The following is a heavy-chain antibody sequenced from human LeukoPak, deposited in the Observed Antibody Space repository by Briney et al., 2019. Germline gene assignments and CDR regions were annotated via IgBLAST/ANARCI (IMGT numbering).Heavy chain of an antibody. CDR3: ARDAGWGYYDL. V-gene: IGHV3-7*01. D-gene: IGHD1-26*01. Sequence: QTVGSLRLSCVASGFAFSISLVTWGRQAPGKGLGWLANIDKPATGKYYVDSVKRRFATSRDYASNSVLLQMDSLRAEDPSLYYCARDAGWGYYDLWGQGTPVTVSS. CDR1: GFAFSISL. J-gene: IGHJ4*02. CDR2: IDKPATGK.